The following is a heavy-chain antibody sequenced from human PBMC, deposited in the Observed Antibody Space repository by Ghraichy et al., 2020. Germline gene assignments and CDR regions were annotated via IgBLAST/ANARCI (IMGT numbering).Heavy chain of an antibody. CDR2: IWYDGSNK. D-gene: IGHD3-3*01. J-gene: IGHJ6*02. Sequence: LSLTCAASGFTFSSYGMHWVRQAPGKGLEWVAVIWYDGSNKYYADSVKGRFTISRDNSKNTLYLQMNSLRAEDTAVYYCARDRAGYYDFWSGYYQYYYYGMDVWGQGTTVTVSS. CDR3: ARDRAGYYDFWSGYYQYYYYGMDV. V-gene: IGHV3-33*01. CDR1: GFTFSSYG.